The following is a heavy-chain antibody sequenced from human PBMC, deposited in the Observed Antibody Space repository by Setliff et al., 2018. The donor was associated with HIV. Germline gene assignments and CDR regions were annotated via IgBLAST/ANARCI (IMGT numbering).Heavy chain of an antibody. CDR2: ISGSGGDT. CDR1: GFTFSSYA. V-gene: IGHV3-23*01. J-gene: IGHJ3*02. D-gene: IGHD2-15*01. Sequence: GGSLRLSCASSGFTFSSYAMTWVRQAPGKGLECVAVISGSGGDTYYADSVKGRFVISREKSKSTLYLQMNSLRGEDTALYYCSLGYCSGGSCYSDPEVAFDIWGQGTMVTVSS. CDR3: SLGYCSGGSCYSDPEVAFDI.